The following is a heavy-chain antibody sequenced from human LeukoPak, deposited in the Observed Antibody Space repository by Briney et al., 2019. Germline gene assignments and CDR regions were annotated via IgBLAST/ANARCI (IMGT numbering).Heavy chain of an antibody. J-gene: IGHJ6*02. V-gene: IGHV5-51*01. D-gene: IGHD6-19*01. CDR1: GYSYTSYW. CDR2: IYPGYSDT. CDR3: ARRMVAGIGRGYYGMDV. Sequence: GESLKISCKGSGYSYTSYWIAWVRQMPGKGLEWMGIIYPGYSDTRFSPSFQGQVTISADKSISTAYLQWSSLKASDTAMYYCARRMVAGIGRGYYGMDVWGQGTTVTVSS.